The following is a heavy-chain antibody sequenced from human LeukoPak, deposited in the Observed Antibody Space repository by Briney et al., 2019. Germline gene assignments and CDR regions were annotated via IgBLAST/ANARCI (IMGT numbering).Heavy chain of an antibody. CDR1: GFTFSSYS. J-gene: IGHJ3*02. CDR3: ARDSSSWHPVNAFDI. Sequence: GGSLRLSCAASGFTFSSYSMNWVRQAPGKGLEWVSYISSSSSTIYYADSVKGRFTISRDNAKNSLYLQMNSLRAEDTAVYYCARDSSSWHPVNAFDIWGQGTMVTVSS. CDR2: ISSSSSTI. D-gene: IGHD6-13*01. V-gene: IGHV3-48*01.